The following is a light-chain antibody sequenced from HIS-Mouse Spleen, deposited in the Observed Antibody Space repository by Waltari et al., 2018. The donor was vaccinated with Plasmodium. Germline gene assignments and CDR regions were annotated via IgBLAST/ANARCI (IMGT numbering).Light chain of an antibody. V-gene: IGKV1-39*01. CDR2: AAS. CDR1: NSSSSY. J-gene: IGKJ1*01. Sequence: DIQMTQSPSSLSASVGDSVPITCRASNSSSSYLNWYQQTPGKAPKLIIYAASSLKSGVPSMFSGSGSGTDFTPTSSSLQHEDSATYYCQQSYSTWTFGQGTKVEIK. CDR3: QQSYSTWT.